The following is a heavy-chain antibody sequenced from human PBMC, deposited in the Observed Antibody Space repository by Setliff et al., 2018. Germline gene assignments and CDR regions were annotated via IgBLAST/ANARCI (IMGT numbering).Heavy chain of an antibody. V-gene: IGHV4-61*09. J-gene: IGHJ3*01. CDR1: GGSISSGSDY. Sequence: TLSLTCSVSGGSISSGSDYWTWIRQPAGKGLEWIGYIYTSGITNYNPSLKTRVSMSMDTSTNQLSLKVTSLTAADTAVYFCARHPLRWYDAFDVWGQGTKVTVSS. CDR3: ARHPLRWYDAFDV. CDR2: IYTSGIT. D-gene: IGHD4-17*01.